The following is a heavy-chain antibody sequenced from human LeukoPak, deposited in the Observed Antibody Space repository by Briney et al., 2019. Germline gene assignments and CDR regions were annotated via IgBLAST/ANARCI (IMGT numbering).Heavy chain of an antibody. J-gene: IGHJ4*02. CDR2: ISGSGGST. Sequence: GGSLRLSCAASGFTFSSYAMSWVRQAPGKGLEWVSAISGSGGSTYYADSVKGRFTISRDNSKNTLYLQMSSLTAEDTAVYYCAKDRYGSGANYFDYWGQGTLVTVSS. D-gene: IGHD3-10*01. V-gene: IGHV3-23*01. CDR1: GFTFSSYA. CDR3: AKDRYGSGANYFDY.